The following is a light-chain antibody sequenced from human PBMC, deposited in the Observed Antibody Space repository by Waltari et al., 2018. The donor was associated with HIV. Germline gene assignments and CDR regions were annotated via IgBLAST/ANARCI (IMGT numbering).Light chain of an antibody. CDR1: EDIDNY. J-gene: IGKJ5*01. CDR2: GAS. V-gene: IGKV1-9*01. Sequence: DIQLTQSPSLLSASVGDRVTITCRASEDIDNYLAGYQQQPGKAPKLQIYGASTLQSGVPSRFSGRGSGTEFTLTISSLQPEDFATYICQQLSTYPITFGQGTRLEIK. CDR3: QQLSTYPIT.